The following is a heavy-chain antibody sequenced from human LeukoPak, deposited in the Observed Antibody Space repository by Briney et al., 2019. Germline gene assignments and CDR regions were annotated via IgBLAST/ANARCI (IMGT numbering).Heavy chain of an antibody. D-gene: IGHD3-3*01. CDR2: IYYSGST. CDR1: GYSISSSYY. V-gene: IGHV4-38-2*02. Sequence: SETLSLTCTVSGYSISSSYYWGWIRQPPGKGLEWIGSIYYSGSTYYNPSLKSRVTISVDTSKNQFSLKLSSVTAADTAVYYCASFLAQMPDDYWGQGTLVTVSS. CDR3: ASFLAQMPDDY. J-gene: IGHJ4*02.